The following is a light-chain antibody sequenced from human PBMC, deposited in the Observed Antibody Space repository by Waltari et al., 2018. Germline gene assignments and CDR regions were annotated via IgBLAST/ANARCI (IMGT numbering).Light chain of an antibody. V-gene: IGKV3-20*01. CDR3: QKYDYLPAT. CDR2: HAS. CDR1: QSVGKY. Sequence: EVVLTQSPGTLSLSPGERATLSCRASQSVGKYLAWYQRKPGQAPRLLIYHASTRAPGLPDRFSGRGSGTDFSLTISRLEPEDFAVYYCQKYDYLPATFGQGTKVEIK. J-gene: IGKJ1*01.